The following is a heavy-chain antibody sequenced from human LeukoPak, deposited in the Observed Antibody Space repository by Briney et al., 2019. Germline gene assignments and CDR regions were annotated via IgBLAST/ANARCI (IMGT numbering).Heavy chain of an antibody. V-gene: IGHV3-7*01. CDR3: ARVAYGSGSLFDY. CDR2: IKQDGSEK. J-gene: IGHJ4*02. D-gene: IGHD3-10*01. Sequence: GGSLRLSCAASGFTFSSYWMSWVRQAPGKGLEWVANIKQDGSEKYYVDSVKGRFTISRDNAKNSLFLQMNSLRAEDTAVYYCARVAYGSGSLFDYWGQGTLVTVSS. CDR1: GFTFSSYW.